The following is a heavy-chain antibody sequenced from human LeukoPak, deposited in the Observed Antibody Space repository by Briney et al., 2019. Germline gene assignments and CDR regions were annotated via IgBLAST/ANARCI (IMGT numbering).Heavy chain of an antibody. V-gene: IGHV3-7*01. D-gene: IGHD5-18*01. CDR1: GFPFSNYW. Sequence: PGGSLRLSCAAYGFPFSNYWMNWIRQAPGKGLEWVAGIKKDGSEEYYVDFVKGRFTISRDNAKNSLFLQMNSLRVDDTAVYYCVRDRGYSSFDYWGQGTLVTVPS. J-gene: IGHJ4*02. CDR2: IKKDGSEE. CDR3: VRDRGYSSFDY.